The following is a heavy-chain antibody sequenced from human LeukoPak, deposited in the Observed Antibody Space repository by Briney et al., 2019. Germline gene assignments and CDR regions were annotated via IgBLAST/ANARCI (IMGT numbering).Heavy chain of an antibody. Sequence: SETLSLTCAVYGGSFSGYHWSWIRQPPGKGLEWIGEINHSGSTNYNPSLKSRVTISVDTSKNQFSLKLSSVTAADTAVYYCARRRNSRGSAFDIWGQGTMVTVSS. CDR2: INHSGST. V-gene: IGHV4-34*01. J-gene: IGHJ3*02. CDR3: ARRRNSRGSAFDI. CDR1: GGSFSGYH. D-gene: IGHD2-15*01.